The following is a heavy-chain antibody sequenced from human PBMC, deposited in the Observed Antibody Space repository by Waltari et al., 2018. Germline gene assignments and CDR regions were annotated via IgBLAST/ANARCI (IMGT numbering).Heavy chain of an antibody. Sequence: EVQLVESGGGLVQPGGSLRLSCAASGFTFNNYWMHWVRQAPGKGLVWVSRMDTDGIITNYADSGRGRFIISRDNAKNTVYLQMNSLSAEDTALYYCARGSLIGTHNPTEYWGQGTLVTVSS. CDR2: MDTDGIIT. CDR1: GFTFNNYW. CDR3: ARGSLIGTHNPTEY. D-gene: IGHD3-16*01. J-gene: IGHJ4*02. V-gene: IGHV3-74*01.